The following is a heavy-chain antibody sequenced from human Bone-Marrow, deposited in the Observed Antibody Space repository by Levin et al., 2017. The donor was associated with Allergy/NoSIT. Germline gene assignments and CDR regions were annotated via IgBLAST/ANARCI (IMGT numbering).Heavy chain of an antibody. CDR1: GFTFSSYG. CDR3: AKGEYSGRPFDY. D-gene: IGHD6-19*01. V-gene: IGHV3-30*18. Sequence: PGGSLRLSCAASGFTFSSYGMHWVRQAPGKGLEWVAIISYDGSNKYYGDSVKGRFTISRDNSKNTLYLQMISLRAEDTAVYYCAKGEYSGRPFDYWGQGTLVTVSS. CDR2: ISYDGSNK. J-gene: IGHJ4*02.